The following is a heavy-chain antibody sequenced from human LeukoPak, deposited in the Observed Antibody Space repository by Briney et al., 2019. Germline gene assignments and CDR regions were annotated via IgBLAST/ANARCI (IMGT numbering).Heavy chain of an antibody. CDR2: MNPNSGNT. CDR1: GYTFTSYD. J-gene: IGHJ4*02. CDR3: ARGGAGTLEAVD. Sequence: ASVKVSCKASGYTFTSYDINWVRQAPGQGLEWMGWMNPNSGNTGYAQKFQGRVTMTRNTSISTAYMELSSLRSEDTAVYYCARGGAGTLEAVDWGQGTLVTVSS. V-gene: IGHV1-8*01. D-gene: IGHD6-19*01.